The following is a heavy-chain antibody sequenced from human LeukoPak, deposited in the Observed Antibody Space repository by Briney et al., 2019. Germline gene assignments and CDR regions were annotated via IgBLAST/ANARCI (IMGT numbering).Heavy chain of an antibody. D-gene: IGHD1-26*01. CDR1: GGTFSSYA. CDR3: ARSGRMVEWELLGVPYYFDY. J-gene: IGHJ4*02. V-gene: IGHV1-69*13. Sequence: ASVKVSCKASGGTFSSYAISWVRQAPGQGLEWMGGIIPIFGTANYAQKFQGRVTITADESTSTAYMELSGLRSEDTAVYYCARSGRMVEWELLGVPYYFDYWGQGTLVTVSS. CDR2: IIPIFGTA.